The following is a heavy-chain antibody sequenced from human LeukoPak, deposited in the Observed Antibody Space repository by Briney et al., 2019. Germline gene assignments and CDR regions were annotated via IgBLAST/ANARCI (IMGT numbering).Heavy chain of an antibody. V-gene: IGHV3-48*04. CDR3: AELGITMIGGV. CDR1: GFTFSSYW. D-gene: IGHD3-10*01. J-gene: IGHJ6*04. CDR2: ISSSGSTI. Sequence: GGSLRLSCAASGFTFSSYWMNWLRQAPGQGLEWVSYISSSGSTIYYADSVKGRFTISRDNAKNSMYLQMNSLRAEDTAVYYCAELGITMIGGVWGKGTTVTISS.